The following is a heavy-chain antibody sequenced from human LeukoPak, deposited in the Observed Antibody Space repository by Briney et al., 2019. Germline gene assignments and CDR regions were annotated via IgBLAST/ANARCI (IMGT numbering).Heavy chain of an antibody. CDR1: GGSISSYY. J-gene: IGHJ5*02. D-gene: IGHD4-17*01. CDR3: AREYGTGWFDP. Sequence: PSETLSLTCTVSGGSISSYYWSWIRQPAGKGLEWIGRIYTSGSTNYNPSLKSRVTISVDKSKNQFPLKLSSVTAADTAVYYCAREYGTGWFDPWGQGTLVTVSS. V-gene: IGHV4-4*07. CDR2: IYTSGST.